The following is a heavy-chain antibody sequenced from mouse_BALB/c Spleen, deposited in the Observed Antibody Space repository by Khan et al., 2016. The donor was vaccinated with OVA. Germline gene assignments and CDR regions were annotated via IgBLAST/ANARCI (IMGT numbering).Heavy chain of an antibody. J-gene: IGHJ2*01. Sequence: EVQLQESGPGLVKPSQSLSLTCTVTDYSITSDYAWNWIRQFPGNKLEWMGYISYSGRTSYNPSLKSRLSITRDTSKNQFFLQLHSVTTEDAATYYCARSVTITTVVATDFDYWGQGTTLTVSS. D-gene: IGHD1-1*01. CDR3: ARSVTITTVVATDFDY. CDR1: DYSITSDYA. V-gene: IGHV3-2*02. CDR2: ISYSGRT.